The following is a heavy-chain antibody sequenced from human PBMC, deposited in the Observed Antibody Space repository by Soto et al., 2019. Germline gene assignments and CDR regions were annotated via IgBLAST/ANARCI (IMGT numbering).Heavy chain of an antibody. CDR3: AKEPYSDFWSAYYYFDY. CDR1: GFTFGSHA. D-gene: IGHD3-3*01. V-gene: IGHV3-23*01. J-gene: IGHJ4*02. CDR2: ISGSGGSA. Sequence: EVQLLESGGRLVQPGGSLRLSCAASGFTFGSHAMIWVRQAPGKGLEWVSAISGSGGSAYYADSVKGRFTISRDNSINTLYLQMNSLRAEDTALYYCAKEPYSDFWSAYYYFDYWGQGTLVTVSS.